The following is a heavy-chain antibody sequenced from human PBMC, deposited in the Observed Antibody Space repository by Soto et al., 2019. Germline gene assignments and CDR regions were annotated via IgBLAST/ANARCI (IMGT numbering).Heavy chain of an antibody. V-gene: IGHV1-69*02. J-gene: IGHJ3*02. D-gene: IGHD6-19*01. CDR2: IIPILGIA. CDR3: ASPQHSSGWHPDALDI. Sequence: SVKVSCKASGGTFSSYTISWVRQAPGQGLEWMGRIIPILGIANYAQKFQGRVTITADKSTSTAYMELSSLRSEDTAVYYCASPQHSSGWHPDALDIWGQGTMVTVSS. CDR1: GGTFSSYT.